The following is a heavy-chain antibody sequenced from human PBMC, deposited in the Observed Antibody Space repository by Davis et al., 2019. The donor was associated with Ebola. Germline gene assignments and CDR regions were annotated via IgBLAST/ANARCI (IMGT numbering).Heavy chain of an antibody. V-gene: IGHV4-34*01. D-gene: IGHD6-19*01. CDR2: INHSGST. CDR3: ARARIAVAGQKGYYYYYYGMDV. CDR1: GGSFSGYY. J-gene: IGHJ6*02. Sequence: MPGGSLRLSCAVYGGSFSGYYWSWIRQPPGKGLEWIGEINHSGSTNYNPSLKSRVTISVDTSKNQFSLKLSSVTAADTAVYYCARARIAVAGQKGYYYYYYGMDVWDQGTTVTVSS.